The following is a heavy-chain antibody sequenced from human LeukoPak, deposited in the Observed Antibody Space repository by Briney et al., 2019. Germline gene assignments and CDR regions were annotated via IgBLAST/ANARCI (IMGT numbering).Heavy chain of an antibody. CDR3: ARYVVPGASYHYGMDV. Sequence: PSETLSLTCAVYGGSFSGYYWNWIRQPPGKGLEWIGEINHSGSTNYNPSLKSRVTISVDTSKNQFSLKLSSVTAADTAVYYCARYVVPGASYHYGMDVWGQGTTVTVSS. CDR1: GGSFSGYY. D-gene: IGHD2-2*01. J-gene: IGHJ6*02. V-gene: IGHV4-34*01. CDR2: INHSGST.